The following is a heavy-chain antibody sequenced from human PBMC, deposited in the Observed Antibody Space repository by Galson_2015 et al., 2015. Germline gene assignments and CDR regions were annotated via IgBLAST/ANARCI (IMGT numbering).Heavy chain of an antibody. V-gene: IGHV3-53*01. J-gene: IGHJ4*02. Sequence: SLRLSCAASGFTVSSNYMSWVRQAPGKGLEWVSVIYSGGSTYYSASVKGRFTISRDNSKNTRYLQMNSLRAEDTTVDYCARSGTRYWGQGTLVTVSS. CDR2: IYSGGST. CDR1: GFTVSSNY. CDR3: ARSGTRY. D-gene: IGHD1-7*01.